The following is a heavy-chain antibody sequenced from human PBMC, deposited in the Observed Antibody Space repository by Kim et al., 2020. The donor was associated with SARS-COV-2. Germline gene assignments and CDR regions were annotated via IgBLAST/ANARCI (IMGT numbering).Heavy chain of an antibody. CDR3: AKVHNKTA. D-gene: IGHD1-20*01. Sequence: GVRTNTADSVKGPCGISRDNSKNSVYLQRNSVRAEDTAIYYCAKVHNKTAWGQGTTVTVSS. J-gene: IGHJ6*02. V-gene: IGHV3-23*01. CDR2: GVRT.